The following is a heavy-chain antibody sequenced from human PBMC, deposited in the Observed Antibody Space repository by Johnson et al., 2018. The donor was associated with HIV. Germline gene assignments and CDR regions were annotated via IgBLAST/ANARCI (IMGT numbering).Heavy chain of an antibody. Sequence: VQLVESGGGLVQPGGSLRLSCAASGFTFSNYDMHWVRQGSGKGLEWVSGIGTAGDTHYPGSVQGRFTLSRDNAKNSLYLQMNSLRAEDTAVYYCARDPAARRPSDAFDIWGQGTMVTVSS. V-gene: IGHV3-13*01. J-gene: IGHJ3*02. CDR2: IGTAGDT. CDR3: ARDPAARRPSDAFDI. CDR1: GFTFSNYD. D-gene: IGHD6-6*01.